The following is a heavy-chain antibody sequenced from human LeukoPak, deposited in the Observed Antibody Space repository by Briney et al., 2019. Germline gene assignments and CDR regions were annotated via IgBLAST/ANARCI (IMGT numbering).Heavy chain of an antibody. CDR2: TRNEANIYTT. Sequence: GGSLRLSCAASGFSFSDHYMDWVRQAPGKGLEWVGRTRNEANIYTTKYAASVKGRFTISRDDSKNSLYLQMNSLKTEDTAVYYCARSPDWSSGWSIEGSFDYWGQGTLVTVSS. J-gene: IGHJ4*02. CDR1: GFSFSDHY. D-gene: IGHD6-19*01. V-gene: IGHV3-72*01. CDR3: ARSPDWSSGWSIEGSFDY.